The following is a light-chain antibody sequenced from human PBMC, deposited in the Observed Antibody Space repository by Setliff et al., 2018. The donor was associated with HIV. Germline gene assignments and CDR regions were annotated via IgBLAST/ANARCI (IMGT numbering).Light chain of an antibody. CDR2: EVN. CDR1: SSDVGGYDY. J-gene: IGLJ1*01. V-gene: IGLV2-8*01. CDR3: SSYAGSNTPYV. Sequence: QSALAQPPSASGSPGQSVTISCTGTSSDVGGYDYVSWYQQHPGKAPKLMIHEVNKRPSGVPDRFSGSKSDNTAPLTVSGLQAEDEADYYCSSYAGSNTPYVFGTGTKVTVL.